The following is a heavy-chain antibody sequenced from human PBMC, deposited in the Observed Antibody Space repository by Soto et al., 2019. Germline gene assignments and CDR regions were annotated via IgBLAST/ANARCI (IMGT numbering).Heavy chain of an antibody. CDR1: GFTFSSYS. CDR3: ASGIVGATTYGMDV. D-gene: IGHD1-26*01. Sequence: GGSLRLSCAASGFTFSSYSMNWVRQAPRKGLEWVSYISSSSSTIYYADSVKGRFTISRDNAKNSLYLQMNSLRAEDTALYYCASGIVGATTYGMDVWGQGTTVTVSS. CDR2: ISSSSSTI. J-gene: IGHJ6*02. V-gene: IGHV3-48*01.